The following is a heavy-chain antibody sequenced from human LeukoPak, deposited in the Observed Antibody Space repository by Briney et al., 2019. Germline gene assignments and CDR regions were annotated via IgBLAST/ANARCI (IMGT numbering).Heavy chain of an antibody. D-gene: IGHD5-12*01. CDR2: IYHSGST. J-gene: IGHJ6*03. V-gene: IGHV4-59*12. CDR3: AREVATTTPNCYYYMDV. CDR1: GGSISSYY. Sequence: SETLSLTCTVSGGSISSYYWSWIRQPPGKGLEWIGYIYHSGSTYYNPSLKSRVTISVDRSKNQFSLKLSSVTAADTAVYYCAREVATTTPNCYYYMDVWGKGTTVTVSS.